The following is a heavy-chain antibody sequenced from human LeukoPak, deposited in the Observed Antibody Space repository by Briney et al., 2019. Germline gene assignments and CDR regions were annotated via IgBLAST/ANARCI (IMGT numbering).Heavy chain of an antibody. V-gene: IGHV1-2*02. Sequence: GASVKVSCKASGYTFTGYYMHWVRQAPGQGLEWMGWINPNSGGTNYAQRFQGRVTMTRDTSISTAYMELSRLRSDDTAVYYCARACTSCYKLYAFDIWGQGTMVTVPS. D-gene: IGHD2-2*02. CDR2: INPNSGGT. J-gene: IGHJ3*02. CDR1: GYTFTGYY. CDR3: ARACTSCYKLYAFDI.